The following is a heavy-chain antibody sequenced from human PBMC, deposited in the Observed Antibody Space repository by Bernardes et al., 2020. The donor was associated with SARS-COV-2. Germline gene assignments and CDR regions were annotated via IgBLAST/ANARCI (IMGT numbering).Heavy chain of an antibody. V-gene: IGHV4-59*02. CDR3: ARGINMIRVSDAFDI. CDR1: SGSVNNYY. CDR2: IHYSGDT. J-gene: IGHJ3*02. D-gene: IGHD3-10*01. Sequence: SETLSLTCTVASGSVNNYYWSWIRQPPGKGLEWIGCIHYSGDTNYNPSLKSRVTISIVTSRNQFSLKLSSVTAADTAVYYCARGINMIRVSDAFDIRGQGTVVTVSS.